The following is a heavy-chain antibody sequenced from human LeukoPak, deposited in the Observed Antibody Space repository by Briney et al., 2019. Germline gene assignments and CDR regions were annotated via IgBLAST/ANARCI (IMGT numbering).Heavy chain of an antibody. CDR3: ARDVYKYDSSGSRAFDI. D-gene: IGHD3-22*01. CDR2: IYISEST. CDR1: GASISNYY. J-gene: IGHJ3*02. Sequence: PSETLSLTCTVSGASISNYYWSWIRQPAGKGLEWIGRIYISESTNYNPSLKSRVTISVDTSKNQFSLKLSSVTAADTAVYYCARDVYKYDSSGSRAFDIWGQGTMVTVSS. V-gene: IGHV4-4*07.